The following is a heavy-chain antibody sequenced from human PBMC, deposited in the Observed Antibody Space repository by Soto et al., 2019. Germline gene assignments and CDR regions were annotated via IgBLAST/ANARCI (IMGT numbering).Heavy chain of an antibody. CDR2: VYPSGHT. CDR3: ARESGENRSYEAX. D-gene: IGHD1-26*01. Sequence: SDTLSLTSAVSGDSISSYSWNWIRQTAGRGLEWIVRVYPSGHTQYRSSFETRVTVSVDMSTNQFFLELRSVTAADTAVYYCARESGENRSYEAXWGQGTQVTVSX. CDR1: GDSISSYS. J-gene: IGHJ4*02. V-gene: IGHV4-4*07.